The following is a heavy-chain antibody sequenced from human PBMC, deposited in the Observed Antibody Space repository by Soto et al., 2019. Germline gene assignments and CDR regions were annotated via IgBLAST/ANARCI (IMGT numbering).Heavy chain of an antibody. CDR3: ARGSTESYPGSRIFDF. CDR1: GLTFGSRA. CDR2: ITDNGGDA. D-gene: IGHD3-10*01. Sequence: EVQLLESGGDLKQQGGSLRLSCVASGLTFGSRAMSWVRQAPGEGLQWVATITDNGGDAKYADSVRGRFVISRDNSKKTLYLQMTSLTAEDSAMYFCARGSTESYPGSRIFDFWGRGTLVTVSS. V-gene: IGHV3-23*01. J-gene: IGHJ4*02.